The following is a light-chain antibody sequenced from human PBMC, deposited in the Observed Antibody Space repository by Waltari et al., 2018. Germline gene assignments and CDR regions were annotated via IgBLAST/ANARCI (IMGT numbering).Light chain of an antibody. CDR2: DAS. J-gene: IGKJ3*01. CDR1: QGINSA. V-gene: IGKV1D-13*01. Sequence: IQMTQSPSSLSASVGDRVTITCRASQGINSALAWYLQKPGKAPKLLISDASSLESGVPSRFSGSGYGTDFTLTISSLQPEDFAVYYCQQSYNTPRTFGPGTKVDIK. CDR3: QQSYNTPRT.